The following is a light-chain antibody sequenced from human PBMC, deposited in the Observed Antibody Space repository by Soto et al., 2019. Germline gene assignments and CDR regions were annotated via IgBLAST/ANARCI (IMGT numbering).Light chain of an antibody. V-gene: IGLV2-8*01. CDR3: SSYADFNNVL. CDR2: EVT. CDR1: SSDLRDSDF. Sequence: QSALTQPPSASGSPGQSVTISCTGTSSDLRDSDFISWYQLNPGKAPKLMIYEVTKRPSGVPDRFSGSKSVNMAYLTVSGLQAEDEAEYYCSSYADFNNVLFGGGTKVTVL. J-gene: IGLJ3*02.